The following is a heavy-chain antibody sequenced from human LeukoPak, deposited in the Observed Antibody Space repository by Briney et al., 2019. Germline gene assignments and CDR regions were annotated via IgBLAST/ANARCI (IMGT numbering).Heavy chain of an antibody. CDR1: GFTFSSYW. Sequence: GGSLRLSCAASGFTFSSYWMHWVRQAPGKGLLWVSRINSDGSSTSYAESVKGRFTISRDNAKNTLYLQMNSLRAEDTAVYYCARDPAGIQLWLGRYFDYWGQGTLVTVSS. D-gene: IGHD5-18*01. CDR2: INSDGSST. V-gene: IGHV3-74*01. J-gene: IGHJ4*02. CDR3: ARDPAGIQLWLGRYFDY.